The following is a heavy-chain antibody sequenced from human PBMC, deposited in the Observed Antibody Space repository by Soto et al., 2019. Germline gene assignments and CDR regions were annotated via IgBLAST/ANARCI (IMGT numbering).Heavy chain of an antibody. CDR3: AKSDHGDSESPFDY. J-gene: IGHJ4*02. Sequence: SETLSLTCTVSGGSISSYFWTWIRQPPGKGLERIASSGSTNYNPSLESRVTISVDMSKNQFSLKLSSVSAADTAMYYCAKSDHGDSESPFDYWGQGTLVTVSS. CDR1: GGSISSYF. CDR2: SGST. D-gene: IGHD4-17*01. V-gene: IGHV4-59*01.